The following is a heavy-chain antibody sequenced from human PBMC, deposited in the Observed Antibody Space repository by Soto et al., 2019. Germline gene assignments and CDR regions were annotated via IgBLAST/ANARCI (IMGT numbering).Heavy chain of an antibody. D-gene: IGHD2-21*01. CDR2: IYYTGST. CDR3: ARGGGNTVIDDPFDF. V-gene: IGHV4-31*03. CDR1: GGSISSGSYY. J-gene: IGHJ3*01. Sequence: PSETLSLTCTVSGGSISSGSYYWSWIRQHPGKGLEWIGCIYYTGSTYYNSSLKSRVTISLDTSKNQVSLRLSSVTAADTAVYYCARGGGNTVIDDPFDFWGQGTMVTVSS.